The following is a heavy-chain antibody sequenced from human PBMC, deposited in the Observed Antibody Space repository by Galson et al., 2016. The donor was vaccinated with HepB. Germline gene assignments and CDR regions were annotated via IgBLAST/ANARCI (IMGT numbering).Heavy chain of an antibody. J-gene: IGHJ4*02. CDR2: IWHDGSNK. CDR3: ARFSGRYNGGFDY. V-gene: IGHV3-33*01. Sequence: SLRLSCAASGFTFSTYGMHWVRQAPGKGLEWVAVIWHDGSNKYYADSVKGRFAISRDSSSLYLQMNSLRAEDTAVYYCARFSGRYNGGFDYWGQGTLVTVSS. D-gene: IGHD1-26*01. CDR1: GFTFSTYG.